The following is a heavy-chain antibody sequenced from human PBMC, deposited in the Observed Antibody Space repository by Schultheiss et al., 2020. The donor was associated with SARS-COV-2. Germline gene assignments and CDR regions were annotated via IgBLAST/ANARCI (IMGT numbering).Heavy chain of an antibody. D-gene: IGHD3-3*01. CDR1: GVSISRGGQY. CDR2: IYYSGST. Sequence: SETLSLTCVVSGVSISRGGQYWGWIRQPPGKGLEWIGSIYYSGSTYYNPSLKSRVTISVDTSKNQFSLKLSSVTAADTAVYYCARDFRRSDFWSGNAHWYFDLWGRGTLVTVSS. J-gene: IGHJ2*01. V-gene: IGHV4-39*02. CDR3: ARDFRRSDFWSGNAHWYFDL.